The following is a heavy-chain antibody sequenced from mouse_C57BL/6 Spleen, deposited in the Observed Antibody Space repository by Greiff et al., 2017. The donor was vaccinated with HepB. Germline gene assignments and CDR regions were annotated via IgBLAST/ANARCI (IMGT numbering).Heavy chain of an antibody. V-gene: IGHV1-55*01. CDR2: IYPGSGST. J-gene: IGHJ3*01. D-gene: IGHD2-1*01. Sequence: QVQLQQPGAELVKPGASVKMSCKASGYTFTSYWITWVKQRPGQGLEWIGDIYPGSGSTNYNEKFKSKATLTVDTSSSTAYMQRSSLTSEDSAVYYCAINRGLYGKGFAYWGQGTLVTVSA. CDR3: AINRGLYGKGFAY. CDR1: GYTFTSYW.